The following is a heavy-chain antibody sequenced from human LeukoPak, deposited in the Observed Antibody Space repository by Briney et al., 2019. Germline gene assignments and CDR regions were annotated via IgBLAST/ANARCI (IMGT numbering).Heavy chain of an antibody. J-gene: IGHJ6*02. CDR1: GFTFSNAW. Sequence: GGSLRLSCAASGFTFSNAWMNWVRQASGKGLEWVGRIKSKTDGGTTDYAAPVKGRFTISRDDSKNTLYLQMNSLKTEDTAVYYCTTGFGSGYYNPYYYYGMDVWGQGTTVTVSS. CDR3: TTGFGSGYYNPYYYYGMDV. CDR2: IKSKTDGGTT. D-gene: IGHD3-3*01. V-gene: IGHV3-15*07.